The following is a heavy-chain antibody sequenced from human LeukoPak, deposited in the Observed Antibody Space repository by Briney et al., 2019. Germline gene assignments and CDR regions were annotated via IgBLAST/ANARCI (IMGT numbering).Heavy chain of an antibody. Sequence: GGSLRLSCAASGFTFSSYGMNWVRQAPGKGLEWVSSIHKSGAHTDHADSVKGRFTISRDNSKNTLYLQMNNMKVEDTAVYYCARGGLVRGVIRYAFDYWGQGTLVAVSS. CDR2: IHKSGAHT. J-gene: IGHJ4*02. CDR1: GFTFSSYG. D-gene: IGHD3-10*01. CDR3: ARGGLVRGVIRYAFDY. V-gene: IGHV3-23*01.